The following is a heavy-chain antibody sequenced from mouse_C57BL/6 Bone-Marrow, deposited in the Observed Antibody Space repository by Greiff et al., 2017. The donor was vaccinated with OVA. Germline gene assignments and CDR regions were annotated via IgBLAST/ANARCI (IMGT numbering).Heavy chain of an antibody. J-gene: IGHJ4*01. V-gene: IGHV1-50*01. CDR1: GYTFTSYW. Sequence: QVQLQQPGAELVKPGASVKLSCKASGYTFTSYWMQWVKQRPGQGLEWIGEIDPTDSYTNSNQKFKGKATLTVDTSSSTAYMQLSSLTSEDSAVDYCARRGYYDYAMDYWGQGTSVTVSS. CDR3: ARRGYYDYAMDY. D-gene: IGHD1-1*02. CDR2: IDPTDSYT.